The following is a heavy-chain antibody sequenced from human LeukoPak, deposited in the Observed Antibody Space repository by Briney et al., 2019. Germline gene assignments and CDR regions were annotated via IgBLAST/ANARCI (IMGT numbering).Heavy chain of an antibody. V-gene: IGHV3-9*01. CDR1: GFTFDDYA. CDR3: ARRRFGELLSPDY. Sequence: PGGSLRLSCAASGFTFDDYAMHWVRQAPGKGLEWVSGISWNSGSIGYADSVKGRFTISRDNAKNSLYLQMNSLRAEDTALYYCARRRFGELLSPDYWGQGTLVTVSS. D-gene: IGHD3-10*01. J-gene: IGHJ4*02. CDR2: ISWNSGSI.